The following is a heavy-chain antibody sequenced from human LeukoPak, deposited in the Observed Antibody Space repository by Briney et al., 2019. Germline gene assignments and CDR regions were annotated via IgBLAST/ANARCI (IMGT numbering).Heavy chain of an antibody. CDR3: ARDQFGGYWAGYFDY. J-gene: IGHJ4*03. D-gene: IGHD3-22*01. CDR2: ISYDGSNK. Sequence: PGGSLRLSCAASGFTFSSYAMHWVRQAPGKGLEWVAVISYDGSNKYYADSVKGRFTISRDNSKNTLYLQMNSLRAEDTAVYYCARDQFGGYWAGYFDYWGQGTMVTVSS. V-gene: IGHV3-30*01. CDR1: GFTFSSYA.